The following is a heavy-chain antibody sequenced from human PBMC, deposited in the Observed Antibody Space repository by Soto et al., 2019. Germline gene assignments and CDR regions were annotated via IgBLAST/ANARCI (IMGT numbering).Heavy chain of an antibody. J-gene: IGHJ6*03. CDR3: ARDRERVRGVIMYYYMDV. D-gene: IGHD3-10*01. CDR2: IYYSGST. Sequence: PSETLSLTCTVSGGSISSGGYYWSWIRQPPGKGLEWIGYIYYSGSTYYNPSLKSRVTISVDTSKNQFSLKLSSVTAADTAVYYCARDRERVRGVIMYYYMDVWGQGTTVTFSS. V-gene: IGHV4-31*03. CDR1: GGSISSGGYY.